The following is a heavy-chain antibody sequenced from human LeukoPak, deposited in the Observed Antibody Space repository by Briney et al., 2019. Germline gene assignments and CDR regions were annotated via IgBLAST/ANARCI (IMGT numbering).Heavy chain of an antibody. V-gene: IGHV1-2*02. CDR2: INPNSGAT. Sequence: GASVKVSCKASGYSFTGYYIHWVRRAPGQGLEWMGWINPNSGATNYAQKFQDRVTMTRDTSISTAYMELRRLRSDDTAVYLCARDQNYFDTTTYYGPDYWGQGTLVTVSS. CDR3: ARDQNYFDTTTYYGPDY. D-gene: IGHD3-22*01. CDR1: GYSFTGYY. J-gene: IGHJ4*02.